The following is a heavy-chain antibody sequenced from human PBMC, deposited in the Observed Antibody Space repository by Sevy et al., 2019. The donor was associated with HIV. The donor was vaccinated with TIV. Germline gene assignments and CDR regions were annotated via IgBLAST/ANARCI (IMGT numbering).Heavy chain of an antibody. J-gene: IGHJ4*02. CDR3: TRDMYGIDY. CDR2: VDNDGSGT. Sequence: GGSLRLSRAASGFTFTNYWMHWVRQAPGKGLVWVSRVDNDGSGTNYADSVKGRFTISRDNAKNTVYLQMNSLRAEDTAVYYCTRDMYGIDYWGQGTLVTVSS. V-gene: IGHV3-74*01. D-gene: IGHD2-8*01. CDR1: GFTFTNYW.